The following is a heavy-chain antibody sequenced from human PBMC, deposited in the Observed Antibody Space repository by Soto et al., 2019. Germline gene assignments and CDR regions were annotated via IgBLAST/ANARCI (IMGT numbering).Heavy chain of an antibody. CDR2: IWYDGSNK. CDR1: GFTFSSYG. V-gene: IGHV3-33*01. Sequence: HPGGSLRLSCAASGFTFSSYGMHWVRQAPGKGLEWVAVIWYDGSNKYYADSVKGRFTISRDNSKNTLYLQMNSLRAEDTAVYYCARGLITIFGVAPWYYGMDVWGQGTTVTVSS. CDR3: ARGLITIFGVAPWYYGMDV. J-gene: IGHJ6*02. D-gene: IGHD3-3*01.